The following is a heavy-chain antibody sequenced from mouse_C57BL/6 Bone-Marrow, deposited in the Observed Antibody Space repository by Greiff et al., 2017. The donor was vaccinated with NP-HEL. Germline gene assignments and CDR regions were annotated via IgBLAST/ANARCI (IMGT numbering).Heavy chain of an antibody. CDR2: INPGSGGT. J-gene: IGHJ2*01. CDR1: GYAFTNYL. D-gene: IGHD1-1*01. Sequence: VQLQQSGAELVRPGTSVKVSCKASGYAFTNYLIEWVKQRPGQGLEWIGVINPGSGGTNYNEKFKGKATLTADKSSSTAYMQLSSLTSEDSAVYYFASGGSSWDYWGQGTTLTVSS. V-gene: IGHV1-54*01. CDR3: ASGGSSWDY.